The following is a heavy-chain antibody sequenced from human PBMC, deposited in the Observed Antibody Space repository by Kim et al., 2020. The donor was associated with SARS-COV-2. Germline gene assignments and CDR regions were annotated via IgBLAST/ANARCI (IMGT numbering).Heavy chain of an antibody. J-gene: IGHJ3*01. V-gene: IGHV3-73*01. CDR3: TRDPGTTCAVGYAFGV. CDR2: IRSKSNRYAT. D-gene: IGHD1-7*01. CDR1: DFTFSDSA. Sequence: GGSLRLSCAASDFTFSDSAMHWVRQASGKGLEWVGRIRSKSNRYATAYAASVKGRFTISRDDSKNTAYLQMNSLKTEDTAVYYCTRDPGTTCAVGYAFGV.